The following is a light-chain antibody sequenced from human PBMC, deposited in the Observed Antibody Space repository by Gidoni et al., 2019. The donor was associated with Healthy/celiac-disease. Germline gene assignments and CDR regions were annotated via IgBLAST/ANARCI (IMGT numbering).Light chain of an antibody. Sequence: DIQMTQSPSSLSASVGDRVTITCRASKSISSYLNWYQQKPGKDPKLLIYAASSLQSGVPSRFRGSGSGSDFTLTISSLQPEDFATYYCQQSYSTLFTFGPGTKVDIK. J-gene: IGKJ3*01. V-gene: IGKV1-39*01. CDR3: QQSYSTLFT. CDR1: KSISSY. CDR2: AAS.